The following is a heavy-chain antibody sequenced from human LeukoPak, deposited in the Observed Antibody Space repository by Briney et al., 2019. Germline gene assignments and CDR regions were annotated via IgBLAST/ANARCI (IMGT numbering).Heavy chain of an antibody. Sequence: PSETLSLTCAVYGGSFSGYYWSWIRQPPGKGLEWIGEINHSGSTNYDPSLKSRVTISVDTSKNQFSPKLSSVTAADTAVYYCARGDIAALYFDYWGQGTLVTVSS. CDR3: ARGDIAALYFDY. CDR1: GGSFSGYY. V-gene: IGHV4-34*01. CDR2: INHSGST. D-gene: IGHD6-6*01. J-gene: IGHJ4*02.